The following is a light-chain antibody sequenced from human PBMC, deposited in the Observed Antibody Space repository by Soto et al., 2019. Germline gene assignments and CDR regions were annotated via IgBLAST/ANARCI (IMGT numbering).Light chain of an antibody. CDR1: QSVTSSS. V-gene: IGKV3-20*01. Sequence: EIVLTQSPGTLSLSPGERATLSCRASQSVTSSSLAWYQQKFGQAHRLLIYCASSRATGIPDRFIGSASGTDFTLTISRLEPEDFAVYYCQQYGISPLTCGEGTKVEIK. J-gene: IGKJ4*01. CDR2: CAS. CDR3: QQYGISPLT.